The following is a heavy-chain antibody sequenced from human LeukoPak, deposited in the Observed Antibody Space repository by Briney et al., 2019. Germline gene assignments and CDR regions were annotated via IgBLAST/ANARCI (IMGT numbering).Heavy chain of an antibody. J-gene: IGHJ6*03. CDR3: ARGPSCSSTSCYRYMDV. V-gene: IGHV3-21*01. Sequence: GGSLRLSCAASGFTFSSYSMKWVRQVPGKGLEWVSSISSSSFYIYYANSLKGRFTISRDNAKNSLYLQLNSLRAEDTALYYCARGPSCSSTSCYRYMDVWGKGTTVTVSS. CDR2: ISSSSFYI. CDR1: GFTFSSYS. D-gene: IGHD2-2*01.